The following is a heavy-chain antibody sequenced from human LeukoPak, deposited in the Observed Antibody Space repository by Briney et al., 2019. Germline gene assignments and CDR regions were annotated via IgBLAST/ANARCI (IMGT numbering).Heavy chain of an antibody. D-gene: IGHD7-27*01. CDR1: GFSFGSYG. J-gene: IGHJ4*02. CDR3: AEDVVSHHMEELGIDY. V-gene: IGHV3-30*18. Sequence: PEGSLRLSCAASGFSFGSYGMHWVRQAPGKGLEWVALISYDGRNTDYADSVKGRFTISRDNSKNTLYLQLNSLKTEDTALYYCAEDVVSHHMEELGIDYWGQGTLVTVSS. CDR2: ISYDGRNT.